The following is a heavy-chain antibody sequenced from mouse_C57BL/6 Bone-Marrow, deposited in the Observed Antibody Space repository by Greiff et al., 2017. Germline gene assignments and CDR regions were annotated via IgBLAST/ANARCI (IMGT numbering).Heavy chain of an antibody. Sequence: QVQLQQPGAELVMPGALVKLSCKASGYTFTSYWMHWVKQRPGQGLEWIGEIDPSDSYTNYNQKFKGKSTLTVDKSSSTAYMQLSSLTSEDSAVYYCARDYYGCFDYWGQGTTLTVSS. D-gene: IGHD1-1*01. CDR1: GYTFTSYW. CDR2: IDPSDSYT. V-gene: IGHV1-69*01. J-gene: IGHJ2*01. CDR3: ARDYYGCFDY.